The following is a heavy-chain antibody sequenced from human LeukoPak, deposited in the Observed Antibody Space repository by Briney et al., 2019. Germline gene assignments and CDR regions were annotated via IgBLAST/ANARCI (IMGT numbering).Heavy chain of an antibody. CDR1: GFTFSSYA. CDR3: ARDYSYGSGTYYYYMDV. D-gene: IGHD3-10*01. V-gene: IGHV3-30-3*01. J-gene: IGHJ6*03. Sequence: PGGSLRLSCAASGFTFSSYAMHWVRQAPGKGLEWVAVISYDGSNKYYADSVKGRFTISRDNSKNTLYLQMNSLRAEDTAVYYCARDYSYGSGTYYYYMDVWGKGTTVTVSS. CDR2: ISYDGSNK.